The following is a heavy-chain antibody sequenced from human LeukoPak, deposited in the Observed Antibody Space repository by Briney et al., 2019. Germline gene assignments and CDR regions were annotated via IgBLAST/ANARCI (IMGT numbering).Heavy chain of an antibody. CDR3: ARRGYYDNSGYDY. D-gene: IGHD3-22*01. V-gene: IGHV3-21*01. CDR2: ISGASTDI. CDR1: GFTFSNYA. J-gene: IGHJ4*02. Sequence: GGSLRLSCAASGFTFSNYAMNCVRQAPGKGLEWVSSISGASTDIYFADSVKGRFTISRDNAKNSLYLQMNSLRAEDTAVYYCARRGYYDNSGYDYWGQGTLVTVSS.